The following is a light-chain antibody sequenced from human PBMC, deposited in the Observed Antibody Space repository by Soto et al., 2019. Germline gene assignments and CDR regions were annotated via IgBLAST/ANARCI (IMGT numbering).Light chain of an antibody. Sequence: DIQMTQSPSTLSASVGDRVTITCRASQNINNWLAWFQQKPGKAPKLLIYDASSLESGVPSRFSGSGSGTEFTLTISSLQADDFATYYCQQYDNLYTFGQGTKLEIK. J-gene: IGKJ2*01. CDR1: QNINNW. CDR2: DAS. CDR3: QQYDNLYT. V-gene: IGKV1-5*01.